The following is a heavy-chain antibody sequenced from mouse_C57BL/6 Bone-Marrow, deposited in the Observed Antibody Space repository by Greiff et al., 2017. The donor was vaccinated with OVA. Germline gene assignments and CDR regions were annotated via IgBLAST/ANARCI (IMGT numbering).Heavy chain of an antibody. D-gene: IGHD3-3*01. Sequence: DVKLQESGGGLVKPGGSLKLSCAASGFTFSDYGMHWVRQAPEKGLEWVAYISSGSSTIYYADTVKGRFTISRDNAKNTLFLQMTSLRSEDTAMYYCARTGTNYYAMDYWGQGTSVTVSS. V-gene: IGHV5-17*01. CDR1: GFTFSDYG. CDR3: ARTGTNYYAMDY. CDR2: ISSGSSTI. J-gene: IGHJ4*01.